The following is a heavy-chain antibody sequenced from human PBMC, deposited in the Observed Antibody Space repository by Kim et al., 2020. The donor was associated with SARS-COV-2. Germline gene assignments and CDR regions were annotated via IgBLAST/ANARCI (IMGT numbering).Heavy chain of an antibody. V-gene: IGHV3-30*04. D-gene: IGHD1-26*01. Sequence: GGSLRLSCAASGFTFSSYAMHWVRQAPGKGLEWVAVISYDGSNKYYADSVKGRFTISRDNSKNTLYLQMNSLRAEDTAVYYCASDGAIVGATSAFDIWG. CDR2: ISYDGSNK. J-gene: IGHJ3*02. CDR3: ASDGAIVGATSAFDI. CDR1: GFTFSSYA.